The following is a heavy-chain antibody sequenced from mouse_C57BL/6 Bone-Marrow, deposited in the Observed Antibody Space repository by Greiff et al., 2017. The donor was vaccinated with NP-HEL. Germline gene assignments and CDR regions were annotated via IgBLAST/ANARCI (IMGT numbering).Heavy chain of an antibody. J-gene: IGHJ4*01. V-gene: IGHV1-61*01. CDR2: IYPSDSET. CDR3: ARGAMDY. CDR1: GYTFTSYW. Sequence: QVQLKQPGAELVRPGSSVKLSCKASGYTFTSYWMDWVKQRPGQGLEWIGNIYPSDSETHYNQKFKYKATLTVDKSSSTAYMQLSSLASEDSAVYYCARGAMDYWGQGTSVTVSS.